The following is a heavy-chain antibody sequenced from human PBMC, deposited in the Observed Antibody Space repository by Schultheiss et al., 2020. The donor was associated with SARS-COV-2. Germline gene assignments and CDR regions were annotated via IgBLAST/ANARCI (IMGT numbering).Heavy chain of an antibody. CDR1: GGTFSSYA. V-gene: IGHV1-69*05. CDR2: IIPIFGTA. Sequence: SVKVSCKASGGTFSSYAISWVRQAPGQGLEWMGGIIPIFGTANYAQKFQGRVTMTTDTSTSTAYMELRSLRSDDTAVYYCARVRSYDSSYYVMDVWGQGTTVTVSS. J-gene: IGHJ6*02. D-gene: IGHD3-3*01. CDR3: ARVRSYDSSYYVMDV.